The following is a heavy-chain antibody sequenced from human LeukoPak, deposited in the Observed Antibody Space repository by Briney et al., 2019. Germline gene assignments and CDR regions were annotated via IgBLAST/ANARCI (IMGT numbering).Heavy chain of an antibody. CDR1: GGSFSGYY. CDR2: INLSGST. Sequence: SETLSLTCAVYGGSFSGYYWSWIRQPPGKGLEWIGEINLSGSTNYNPSLKSRVTISVDTSKNQFSLKLSSVTAADTAMYYCARGSTDGYCSGGSCYSTSNWFDPWGQGTLVTVSS. CDR3: ARGSTDGYCSGGSCYSTSNWFDP. D-gene: IGHD2-15*01. J-gene: IGHJ5*02. V-gene: IGHV4-34*01.